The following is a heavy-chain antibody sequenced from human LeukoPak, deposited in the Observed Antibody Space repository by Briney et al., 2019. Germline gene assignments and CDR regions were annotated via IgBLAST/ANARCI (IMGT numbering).Heavy chain of an antibody. D-gene: IGHD3-22*01. CDR1: GFTFSSYT. V-gene: IGHV3-48*04. J-gene: IGHJ4*02. CDR3: ATNFGAYYYDTSGYYDF. Sequence: TGGSLRLSCAASGFTFSSYTMNWVRQAPGKGLEWVSSISSSSSAIYYAASVKGRFTISRDNAKNLLYLQLSSLRAEDTAVYYCATNFGAYYYDTSGYYDFWGQGTLVTVSS. CDR2: ISSSSSAI.